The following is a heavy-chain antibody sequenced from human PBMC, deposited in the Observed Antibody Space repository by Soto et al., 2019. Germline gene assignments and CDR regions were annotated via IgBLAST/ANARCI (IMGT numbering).Heavy chain of an antibody. J-gene: IGHJ4*02. V-gene: IGHV4-31*03. D-gene: IGHD3-9*01. CDR1: GDSLSSGGHY. CDR3: ARVDHRGYFAILTDY. Sequence: SETLSLTCTVSGDSLSSGGHYWSWIRQHPGKGLEWIGHIYDSVNTYYSPSLRSRVTISADMSKNQFSLNLRSVTAADTAVYYCARVDHRGYFAILTDYWGQGTLVTV. CDR2: IYDSVNT.